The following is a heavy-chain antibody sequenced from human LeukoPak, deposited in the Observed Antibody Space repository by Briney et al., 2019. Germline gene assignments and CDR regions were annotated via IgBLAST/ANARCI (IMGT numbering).Heavy chain of an antibody. D-gene: IGHD3-22*01. J-gene: IGHJ3*02. CDR3: ARDLDRYYDSSGYQANDAFDI. V-gene: IGHV1-69*06. CDR1: GGTFSSYA. Sequence: SVKVSCKASGGTFSSYAISWVRQAPGQGLEWMGGIIPIFGTANYAQKFQGRVTITADKSTSTAYMELSSLRSEDTAVYYCARDLDRYYDSSGYQANDAFDIWGQGTMVTVSS. CDR2: IIPIFGTA.